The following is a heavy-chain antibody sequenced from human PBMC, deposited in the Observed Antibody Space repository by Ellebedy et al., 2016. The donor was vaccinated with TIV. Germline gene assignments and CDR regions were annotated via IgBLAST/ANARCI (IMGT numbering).Heavy chain of an antibody. J-gene: IGHJ4*02. CDR3: ARVAPRDRRRAAILVY. Sequence: ASVKVSCXASGYTFTSYGISWVRQAPGQGLEWMGWISAYNGNTNYAQQLQGRVTMTTDTSTSTAYMELRSLRSDDTAVYYCARVAPRDRRRAAILVYWGQGTLVTVSS. D-gene: IGHD2-2*01. V-gene: IGHV1-18*01. CDR1: GYTFTSYG. CDR2: ISAYNGNT.